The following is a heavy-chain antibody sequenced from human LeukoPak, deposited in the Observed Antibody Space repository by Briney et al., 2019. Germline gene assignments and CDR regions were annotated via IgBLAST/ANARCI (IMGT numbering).Heavy chain of an antibody. CDR2: IIPILGIA. CDR1: GGTFSSYA. Sequence: ASVKVSCKASGGTFSSYAISWVRQAPGQGLEWMGRIIPILGIANYAQKFQGRVTITAAKSTSTAYMELSSLRSEDTAVYYCARAGYYDSSGYSGGWGQGTLVTVSS. V-gene: IGHV1-69*04. CDR3: ARAGYYDSSGYSGG. D-gene: IGHD3-22*01. J-gene: IGHJ4*02.